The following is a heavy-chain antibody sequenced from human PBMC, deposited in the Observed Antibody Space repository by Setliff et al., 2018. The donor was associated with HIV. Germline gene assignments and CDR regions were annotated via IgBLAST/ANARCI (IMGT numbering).Heavy chain of an antibody. CDR3: AFLGFYGGNFDY. Sequence: GGSLRLSCAASGFTFSSYSMNWVRQAPGKGLEWVSSISSSSSHIYYADSVKGRFTISRDNAKNSLYLQMNSLRAEDTAVYYCAFLGFYGGNFDYWGQGTLVTVSS. CDR2: ISSSSSHI. J-gene: IGHJ4*02. CDR1: GFTFSSYS. D-gene: IGHD4-17*01. V-gene: IGHV3-21*01.